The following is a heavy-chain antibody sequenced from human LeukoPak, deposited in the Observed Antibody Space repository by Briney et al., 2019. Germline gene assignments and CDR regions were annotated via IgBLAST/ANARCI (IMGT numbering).Heavy chain of an antibody. CDR2: ISAGGGST. Sequence: GGSLRLSCAASGFTFSSYAMSGVRQAPGKGLEWGSAISAGGGSTYYADSVKGRFTLSRDNFKNTLYLQMNSLRAEDTAVYCCVDSSGSRWGQGPLVTVSS. D-gene: IGHD3-22*01. CDR3: VDSSGSR. CDR1: GFTFSSYA. V-gene: IGHV3-23*01. J-gene: IGHJ4*02.